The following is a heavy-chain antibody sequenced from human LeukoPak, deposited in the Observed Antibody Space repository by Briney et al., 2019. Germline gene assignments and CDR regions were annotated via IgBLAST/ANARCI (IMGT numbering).Heavy chain of an antibody. Sequence: SQTLSLTCTVSGGSISSGDYHWSWIRQPPGKGLEWIGHIYYSGSTYYNPSLKSRVTISVDTSKNQFSLKLSSVTAADTAVYYYAREGGITMVDWFDPWGQGTLVTVSS. CDR1: GGSISSGDYH. J-gene: IGHJ5*02. D-gene: IGHD3-10*01. CDR3: AREGGITMVDWFDP. V-gene: IGHV4-30-4*01. CDR2: IYYSGST.